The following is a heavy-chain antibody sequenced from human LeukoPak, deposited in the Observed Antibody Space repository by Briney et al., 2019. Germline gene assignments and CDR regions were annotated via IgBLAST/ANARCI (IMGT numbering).Heavy chain of an antibody. V-gene: IGHV1-69*13. CDR1: GGTFSSYA. J-gene: IGHJ6*03. Sequence: SVKVSCKASGGTFSSYAISWVRQAPGQGLEWMGGIIPIFGTANYAQKFQGRVTITADESTSTAYMELSSLRSEDTAVYYCARDNAPGCSSTSCYLYYYMDVWGKGTTVTVSS. CDR2: IIPIFGTA. CDR3: ARDNAPGCSSTSCYLYYYMDV. D-gene: IGHD2-2*01.